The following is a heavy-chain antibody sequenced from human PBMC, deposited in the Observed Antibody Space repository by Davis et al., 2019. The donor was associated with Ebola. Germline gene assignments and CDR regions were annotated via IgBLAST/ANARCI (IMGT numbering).Heavy chain of an antibody. CDR3: ARYDYSPPYGMDV. CDR2: IIPILGIA. J-gene: IGHJ6*02. D-gene: IGHD4-11*01. V-gene: IGHV1-69*04. Sequence: SVKVSCKASGATFSSYAISWVRQAPGQGLEWMGRIIPILGIANYAQKFQGRVTITADEPTSTAYMELSSLRSEDTAVYYCARYDYSPPYGMDVWGQGTTVTVSS. CDR1: GATFSSYA.